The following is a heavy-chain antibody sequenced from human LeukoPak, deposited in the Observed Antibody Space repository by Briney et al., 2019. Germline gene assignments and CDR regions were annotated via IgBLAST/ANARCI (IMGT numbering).Heavy chain of an antibody. D-gene: IGHD3-10*01. Sequence: PSETLSLTCTVSGYSVRSGYYWGWIRQSPGKDLEWIGTMYHSGSTYYNPSLKSRLIISVDTSKNQFSLKLSSVTAADTAVYYCARVYSMVRQYFDHWGQGTLVTVSS. CDR3: ARVYSMVRQYFDH. CDR2: MYHSGST. J-gene: IGHJ4*02. CDR1: GYSVRSGYY. V-gene: IGHV4-38-2*02.